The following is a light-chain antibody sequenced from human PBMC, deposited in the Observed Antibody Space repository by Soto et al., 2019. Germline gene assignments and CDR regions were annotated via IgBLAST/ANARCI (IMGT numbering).Light chain of an antibody. V-gene: IGKV3-20*01. J-gene: IGKJ1*01. Sequence: EIVLTQSPGTLSLSPGERATLSCRGSQSVDSNYLAWYQHKPGQAPRLLIYGASSRATGIPDRFDGSGSGTDFTLTISRLEPEDFAVYFCQQYGSSPRTFGQGTKVEIK. CDR2: GAS. CDR1: QSVDSNY. CDR3: QQYGSSPRT.